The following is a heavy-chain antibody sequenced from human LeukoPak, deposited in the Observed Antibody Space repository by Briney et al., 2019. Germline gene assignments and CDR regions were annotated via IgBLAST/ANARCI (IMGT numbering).Heavy chain of an antibody. CDR1: GYTFTGYY. V-gene: IGHV1-2*06. J-gene: IGHJ6*03. D-gene: IGHD3-3*01. CDR3: ARDGTISGYWNYYMDV. CDR2: INPNSGGT. Sequence: ASVKVSCKASGYTFTGYYMHWVRQAPGQGLEWMGRINPNSGGTNYAQKYKGRVTMTRDTSISTAYMELSRLRSDDTAVYYCARDGTISGYWNYYMDVWGKGTTVTVSS.